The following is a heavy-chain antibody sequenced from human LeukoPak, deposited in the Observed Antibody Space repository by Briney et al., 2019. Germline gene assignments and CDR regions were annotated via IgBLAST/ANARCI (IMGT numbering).Heavy chain of an antibody. V-gene: IGHV4-59*01. Sequence: PSETLSLTCTVSGGSISSYYWSWIRQPPGKGLAGMGYIYYSGSTNNTPSLKSRVTISVDTSKNQFSLKLSSVTAADAAVYYCARDGTYYYGSGRSGDAFDIWGQGTMVTVSS. CDR2: IYYSGST. CDR1: GGSISSYY. J-gene: IGHJ3*02. D-gene: IGHD3-10*01. CDR3: ARDGTYYYGSGRSGDAFDI.